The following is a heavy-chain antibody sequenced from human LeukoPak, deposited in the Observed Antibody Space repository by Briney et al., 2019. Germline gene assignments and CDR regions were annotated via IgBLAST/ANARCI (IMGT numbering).Heavy chain of an antibody. CDR2: IYHSGST. CDR1: GGSISSGGYS. V-gene: IGHV4-30-2*01. Sequence: PSETLSLTCAVSGGSISSGGYSWSWIRQPPGKGLEWIGYIYHSGSTYSNPSLKSRVTISVDRSKNQFSLKLSSVTAADTAVYYCARSATVTRGLFDYWGQGTLVTVSS. J-gene: IGHJ4*02. D-gene: IGHD4-17*01. CDR3: ARSATVTRGLFDY.